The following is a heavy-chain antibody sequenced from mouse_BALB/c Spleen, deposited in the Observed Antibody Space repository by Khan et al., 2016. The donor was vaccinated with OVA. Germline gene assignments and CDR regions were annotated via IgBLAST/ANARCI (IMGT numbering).Heavy chain of an antibody. CDR1: GYSITSEFA. CDR2: ISYSGNT. D-gene: IGHD2-4*01. J-gene: IGHJ3*01. V-gene: IGHV3-2*02. Sequence: EVQLQESGPGLVKPSQSLSLTCTVTGYSITSEFAWNWIRQFPGNKLEWMGYISYSGNTRYNPSLKSLISITRDTSRNQFFLQLNSVTTEDTATHYCARKDYYDYDPFPYWGQGTLVTVSA. CDR3: ARKDYYDYDPFPY.